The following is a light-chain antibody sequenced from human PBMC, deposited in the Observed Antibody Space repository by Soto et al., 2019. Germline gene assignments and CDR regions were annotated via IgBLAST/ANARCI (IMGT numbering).Light chain of an antibody. CDR1: QSVDSN. CDR2: GAS. Sequence: EIVMTQSPATLSVSPGERATLSCRASQSVDSNLAWYQQKPGQAPRLLIYGASTRATGISARFSGSGSGTEFTLTISSLQSEDFGVYYCQQYNNRWTFGQGTKVDIK. J-gene: IGKJ1*01. CDR3: QQYNNRWT. V-gene: IGKV3-15*01.